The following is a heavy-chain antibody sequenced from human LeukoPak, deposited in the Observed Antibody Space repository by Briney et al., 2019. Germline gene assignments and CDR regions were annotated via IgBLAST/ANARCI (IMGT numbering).Heavy chain of an antibody. V-gene: IGHV1-2*02. J-gene: IGHJ6*02. CDR2: INPNSGGT. D-gene: IGHD6-13*01. CDR3: AREQQLVPSNYMDV. CDR1: GYTFTGYY. Sequence: ASVKVSCKASGYTFTGYYMRWVRQAPGQGLEWMGWINPNSGGTNYAQKFQGRVTMTRDTSISTAYMELSRLRSDDTAVYYCAREQQLVPSNYMDVWGQGTTVTVSS.